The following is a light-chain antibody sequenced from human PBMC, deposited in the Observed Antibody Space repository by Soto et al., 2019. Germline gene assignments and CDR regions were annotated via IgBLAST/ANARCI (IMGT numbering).Light chain of an antibody. V-gene: IGKV1-9*01. CDR2: ETY. J-gene: IGKJ5*01. CDR1: QGVSSY. Sequence: DIQLTQSPSFLSASVGDRVTITCRASQGVSSYLAWYQQKPGKAPKLLIYETYTLQGGVPSRFSGSGPGTEFTLTISSLLPEDFATYHCQQLNSFPFTFGQGTRLEIK. CDR3: QQLNSFPFT.